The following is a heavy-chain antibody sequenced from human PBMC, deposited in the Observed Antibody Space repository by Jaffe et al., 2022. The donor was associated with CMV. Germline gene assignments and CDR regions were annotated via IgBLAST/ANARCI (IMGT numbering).Heavy chain of an antibody. CDR3: ARDYSSSSDTNKSYYYYYYMDV. V-gene: IGHV3-7*03. J-gene: IGHJ6*03. CDR1: GFTFSSYW. Sequence: EVQLVESGGGLVQPGGSLRLSCAASGFTFSSYWMSWVRQAPGKGLEWVANIKQDGSEKYYVDSVKGRFTISRDNAKNSLYLQMNSLRAEDTAVYYCARDYSSSSDTNKSYYYYYYMDVWGKGTTVTVSS. D-gene: IGHD6-6*01. CDR2: IKQDGSEK.